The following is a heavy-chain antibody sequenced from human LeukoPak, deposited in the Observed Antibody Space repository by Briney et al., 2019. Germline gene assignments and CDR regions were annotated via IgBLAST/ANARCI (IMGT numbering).Heavy chain of an antibody. CDR2: INPNSGGT. CDR3: ARGGWSLGYCSSSSCLDWFDP. Sequence: ASVKVSCKASRYTFTDHYMHWVRQAPGQGLEWMGWINPNSGGTNYAQKFQGRVTMTRDTSISTAYMELSRLRSDDTAVYYCARGGWSLGYCSSSSCLDWFDPWGQGTLVTVSS. J-gene: IGHJ5*02. D-gene: IGHD2-2*01. V-gene: IGHV1-2*02. CDR1: RYTFTDHY.